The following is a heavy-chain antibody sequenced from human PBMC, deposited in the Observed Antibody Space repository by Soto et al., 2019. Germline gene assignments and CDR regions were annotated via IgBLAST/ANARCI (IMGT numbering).Heavy chain of an antibody. D-gene: IGHD3-10*01. V-gene: IGHV3-21*01. CDR3: ARDLGGEDAFDI. CDR2: ISSSSSYI. Sequence: EVQLVESGGGLVKPGGSLRLSCAASGFTFSSYSMNWVRQAPGKGLEWVSSISSSSSYIYYADSVKGRFTISRDNAKNSLYLKMNSLRAEDTAVYYCARDLGGEDAFDIWGQGTMVTVSS. J-gene: IGHJ3*02. CDR1: GFTFSSYS.